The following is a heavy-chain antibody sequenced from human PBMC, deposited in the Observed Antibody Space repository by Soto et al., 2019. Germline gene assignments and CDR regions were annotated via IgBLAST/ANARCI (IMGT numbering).Heavy chain of an antibody. CDR1: GYTFTTYT. Sequence: QVPLVQSGAEVKKPGASVKVSCKASGYTFTTYTLHWVRQAPEQRLEWMGWINAGNGNTKYSQTFQDRVTITRDTSASTAYMELSSLRSEDTAVYYCARTLYYYDSSGYYTTAFDIWGQGTMITVSS. V-gene: IGHV1-3*01. D-gene: IGHD3-22*01. CDR3: ARTLYYYDSSGYYTTAFDI. J-gene: IGHJ3*02. CDR2: INAGNGNT.